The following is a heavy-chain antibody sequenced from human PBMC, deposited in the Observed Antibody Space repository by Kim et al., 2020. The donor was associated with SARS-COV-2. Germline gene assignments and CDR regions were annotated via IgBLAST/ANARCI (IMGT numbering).Heavy chain of an antibody. V-gene: IGHV1-18*01. Sequence: YAQKRQGRVTMTTDTSTSTAYMERRSLRSDDTAVYYCARDRRGSGSYYDYWGQGALVTVSS. D-gene: IGHD1-26*01. CDR3: ARDRRGSGSYYDY. J-gene: IGHJ4*02.